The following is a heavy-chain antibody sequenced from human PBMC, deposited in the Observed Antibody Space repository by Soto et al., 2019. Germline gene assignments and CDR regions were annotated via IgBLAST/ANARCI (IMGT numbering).Heavy chain of an antibody. D-gene: IGHD3-3*01. Sequence: QVQLVESGGGVVQPGRSLRLSCAASGFTFSSYGMHWVRQAPGKGLEWVAVISYDGSNKYYADSVKGRFTISRDNSKNKLYLQMNSLRAEDTAVYYCAKDLHLGVVNMDGMDVWGQGTTVTVSS. CDR3: AKDLHLGVVNMDGMDV. V-gene: IGHV3-30*18. CDR1: GFTFSSYG. J-gene: IGHJ6*02. CDR2: ISYDGSNK.